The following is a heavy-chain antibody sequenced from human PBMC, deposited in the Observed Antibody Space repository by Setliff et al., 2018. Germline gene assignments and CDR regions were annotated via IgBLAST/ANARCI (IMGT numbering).Heavy chain of an antibody. CDR2: VDHSGNT. J-gene: IGHJ4*02. V-gene: IGHV4-39*01. D-gene: IGHD3-22*01. Sequence: PSETLSLTCTVSGDSISRSTYYWGWIRQSPGKGLDWIGTVDHSGNTFYSPSLKSRVTISVDTSKNQLSLELASVTAADTAVYYCARRDSTGYYGYSFDFWGQGTLVTVSS. CDR1: GDSISRSTYY. CDR3: ARRDSTGYYGYSFDF.